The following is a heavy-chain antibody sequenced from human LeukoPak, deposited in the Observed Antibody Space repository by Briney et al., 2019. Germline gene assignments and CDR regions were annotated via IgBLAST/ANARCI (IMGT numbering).Heavy chain of an antibody. CDR1: GGSTSSNNHF. D-gene: IGHD6-13*01. CDR3: ARQIISKQQLVPHFDY. V-gene: IGHV4-39*01. J-gene: IGHJ4*02. CDR2: IYYSGST. Sequence: SETLSLTCSVSGGSTSSNNHFWGWIRQPPGKGLEWIGSIYYSGSTYYNPSLKSRVTISVDTSKNQFSLKLSSVTAADTAVYYCARQIISKQQLVPHFDYWGQGTLVTVSS.